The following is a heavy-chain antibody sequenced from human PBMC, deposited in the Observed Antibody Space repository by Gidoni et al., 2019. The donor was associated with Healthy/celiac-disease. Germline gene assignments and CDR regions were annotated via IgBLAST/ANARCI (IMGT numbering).Heavy chain of an antibody. J-gene: IGHJ2*01. CDR3: AREDYDFWSGYLYFDL. V-gene: IGHV4-38-2*02. D-gene: IGHD3-3*01. Sequence: QVQLQESGPGLVKPSETLSLTCTVSGYSISSGYYWGWIRQPPWKGLEWIGSIYHSGSTYYNPSLKSRVTISVDTSKNQFSLKLSSVTAADTAVYYCAREDYDFWSGYLYFDLWGRGTLVTVSS. CDR2: IYHSGST. CDR1: GYSISSGYY.